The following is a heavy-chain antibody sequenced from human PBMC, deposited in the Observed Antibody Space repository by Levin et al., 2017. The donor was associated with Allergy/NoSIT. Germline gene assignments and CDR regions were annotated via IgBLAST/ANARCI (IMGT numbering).Heavy chain of an antibody. J-gene: IGHJ6*02. D-gene: IGHD6-19*01. CDR3: ARDLDSSGWEDYYYYGMDV. CDR2: IWYDGSNK. V-gene: IGHV3-33*01. Sequence: PGGSLRLSCAASGFTFSSYGMHWVRQAPGKGLEWVAVIWYDGSNKYYADSVKGRFTISRDNSKNTLYLQMNSLRAEDTAVYYCARDLDSSGWEDYYYYGMDVWGQGTTVTVSS. CDR1: GFTFSSYG.